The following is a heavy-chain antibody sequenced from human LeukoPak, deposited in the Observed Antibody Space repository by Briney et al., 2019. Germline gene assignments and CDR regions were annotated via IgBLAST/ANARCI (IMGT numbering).Heavy chain of an antibody. Sequence: GGSLRLSCAASGFTFSSYAMSWVRQAPGKGLEWVSAISGSGGSTNYAPSVKGRVTISIDNSKHTLYLQMNSLRAEDTAVYYCAKTLFYDRGHETFQHWGQGTLVTVSS. CDR1: GFTFSSYA. V-gene: IGHV3-23*01. CDR2: ISGSGGST. CDR3: AKTLFYDRGHETFQH. D-gene: IGHD2/OR15-2a*01. J-gene: IGHJ1*01.